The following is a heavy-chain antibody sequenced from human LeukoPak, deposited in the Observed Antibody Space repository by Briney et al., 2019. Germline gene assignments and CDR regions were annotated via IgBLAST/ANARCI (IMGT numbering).Heavy chain of an antibody. CDR1: GYTFTSYG. CDR3: ARDQEGSYYDFWSGSYYLDY. J-gene: IGHJ4*02. CDR2: ISAYNGNT. D-gene: IGHD3-3*01. V-gene: IGHV1-18*01. Sequence: GASVKVSCKASGYTFTSYGIIWVRQAPGQGLEWMGWISAYNGNTNYAQKLQGRVTMTTDTSTSTAYMELRSLRSDDTAVYYCARDQEGSYYDFWSGSYYLDYWGQGTLVTVSS.